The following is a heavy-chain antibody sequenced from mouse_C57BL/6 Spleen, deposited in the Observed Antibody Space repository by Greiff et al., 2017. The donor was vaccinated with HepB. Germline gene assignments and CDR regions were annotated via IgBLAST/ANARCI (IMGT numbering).Heavy chain of an antibody. CDR1: GYAFSSYW. Sequence: QVQLKESGAELVKPGASVKISCKASGYAFSSYWMNWVKQRPGKGLEWIGQIYPGDGDTNYNGKFKGKATLTADKSSSTAYMQLSSLTSEDSAVYFCFYYYGSSYSYWYFDVWGTGTTVTVSS. CDR2: IYPGDGDT. D-gene: IGHD1-1*01. J-gene: IGHJ1*03. CDR3: FYYYGSSYSYWYFDV. V-gene: IGHV1-80*01.